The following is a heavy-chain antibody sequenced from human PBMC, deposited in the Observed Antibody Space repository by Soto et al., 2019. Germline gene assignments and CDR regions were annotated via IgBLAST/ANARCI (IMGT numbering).Heavy chain of an antibody. Sequence: PSETLSLTCTLSGGSIISGGYYWIWIRQHPGKGLEWIGYIYYSGSTYYNPSLKSRVTISVDTSKNQFSLKLSSVTAADTAVYYCARQIGYCSGGSCGRLAESNWFDPWGQGTLVTVSS. D-gene: IGHD2-15*01. J-gene: IGHJ5*02. V-gene: IGHV4-31*03. CDR1: GGSIISGGYY. CDR2: IYYSGST. CDR3: ARQIGYCSGGSCGRLAESNWFDP.